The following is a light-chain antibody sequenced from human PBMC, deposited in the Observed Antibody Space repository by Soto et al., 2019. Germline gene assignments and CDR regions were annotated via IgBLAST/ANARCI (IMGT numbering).Light chain of an antibody. V-gene: IGLV2-18*02. CDR3: SSYTSSSTLL. J-gene: IGLJ2*01. CDR2: EVN. Sequence: QAVVTQPPSVSGSPGQSVTISCTGTSNDVGTYNRVSWYQEPPGTAPKLMIYEVNNRPSGVPDRFSGSKSGNTASLTISGLQAEDEADYYCSSYTSSSTLLFGGGTKVTVL. CDR1: SNDVGTYNR.